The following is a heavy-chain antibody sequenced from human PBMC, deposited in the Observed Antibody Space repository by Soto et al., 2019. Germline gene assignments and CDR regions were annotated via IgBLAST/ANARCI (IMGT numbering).Heavy chain of an antibody. Sequence: ASVKVSCKASGYSFTSLDINWVRQTAGQGREWMGWMEPSTGRTGYAQKFQGRVTMTRDTSINTAYMELTTLTSDDTAFYYCARGVSAGVDYWGQGTLGNVS. J-gene: IGHJ4*02. V-gene: IGHV1-8*01. CDR1: GYSFTSLD. CDR2: MEPSTGRT. CDR3: ARGVSAGVDY. D-gene: IGHD1-26*01.